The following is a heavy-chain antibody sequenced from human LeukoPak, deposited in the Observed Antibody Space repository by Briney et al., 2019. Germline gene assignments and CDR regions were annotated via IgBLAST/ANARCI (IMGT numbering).Heavy chain of an antibody. CDR2: ISWNSGSI. CDR1: GFTFDDYA. D-gene: IGHD3-22*01. CDR3: AKDQDYYDSSGSMDY. V-gene: IGHV3-9*01. Sequence: GRSLRLSCAASGFTFDDYAMHWVRQAPGKGLVWVSGISWNSGSIGYADSVKGRFTISRDNAKNSLYLQMNSLRAEDTALYYCAKDQDYYDSSGSMDYWGQGTLVTVSS. J-gene: IGHJ4*02.